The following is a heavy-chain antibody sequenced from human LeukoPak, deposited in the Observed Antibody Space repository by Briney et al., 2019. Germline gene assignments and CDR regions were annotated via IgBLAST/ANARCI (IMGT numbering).Heavy chain of an antibody. CDR2: LRSKTYSGAT. CDR3: TRNPHPFCSGVHCPSDS. CDR1: GFTFRDYG. V-gene: IGHV3-49*03. J-gene: IGHJ4*02. D-gene: IGHD2-15*01. Sequence: GGSLRLSCTTSGFTFRDYGMSWFRQAPGRGVEWVSFLRSKTYSGATDYAASVRGRFVISRDDSESIAYLQMNSLKTEDTGVYYCTRNPHPFCSGVHCPSDSWGQGTLVTVSP.